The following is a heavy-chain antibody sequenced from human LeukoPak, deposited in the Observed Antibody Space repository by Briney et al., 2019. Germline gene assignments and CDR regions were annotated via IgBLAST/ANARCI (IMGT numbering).Heavy chain of an antibody. CDR3: ARGQRYGYCSSTSCYTFDY. CDR2: IFPIFGTA. V-gene: IGHV1-69*05. Sequence: SVKVSCKASGGTFSSYAISWVRQAPGQGLEWMGGIFPIFGTANYAQKFQGRVTITTDESTSTAYMELSSLRSEDTAVYYCARGQRYGYCSSTSCYTFDYWGQGTLVTVSS. CDR1: GGTFSSYA. D-gene: IGHD2-2*02. J-gene: IGHJ4*02.